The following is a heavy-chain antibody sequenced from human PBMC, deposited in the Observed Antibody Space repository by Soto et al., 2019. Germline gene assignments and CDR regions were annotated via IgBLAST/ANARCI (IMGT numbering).Heavy chain of an antibody. D-gene: IGHD1-20*01. Sequence: GGSLRLSCAASGFTFSSYGMHWVRQAPGKGLEWVAVISYDGSNKYYADSVKGRFTISRDNSKNTLYLQMNSLRAEDTAVYYCAKGNWNDVALAFDYWGQGTLVTVS. V-gene: IGHV3-30*18. CDR2: ISYDGSNK. CDR3: AKGNWNDVALAFDY. CDR1: GFTFSSYG. J-gene: IGHJ4*02.